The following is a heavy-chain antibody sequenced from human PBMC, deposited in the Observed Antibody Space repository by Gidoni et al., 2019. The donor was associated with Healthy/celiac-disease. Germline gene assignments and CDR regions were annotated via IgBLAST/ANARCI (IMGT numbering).Heavy chain of an antibody. Sequence: EVQLVESGGGLVQPGGSLRLTCAASGFTLSSYDMHWVRQATGNGLEWVSDIGTAGDTYYPDSVKGRITISRENSKNTLYLQMNSLRAGDTAVYYCERGGGSGSSEEYYFDYWGQGTLVTVSS. D-gene: IGHD3-10*01. V-gene: IGHV3-13*04. CDR2: IGTAGDT. J-gene: IGHJ4*02. CDR1: GFTLSSYD. CDR3: ERGGGSGSSEEYYFDY.